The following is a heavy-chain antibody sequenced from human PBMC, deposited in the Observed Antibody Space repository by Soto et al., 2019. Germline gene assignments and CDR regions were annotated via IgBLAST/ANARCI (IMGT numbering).Heavy chain of an antibody. D-gene: IGHD3-22*01. CDR3: ARDLYDSSERDFGY. J-gene: IGHJ4*02. V-gene: IGHV1-69*13. CDR1: GPTFNTYA. CDR2: IIHIFGKV. Sequence: SVKVSCRASGPTFNTYAISCLPQAPGKGLEWMGGIIHIFGKVNYAQKCQGRVTINADESTSRAYMEVSSLRSEDTAVYYCARDLYDSSERDFGYWGQGTLVTVSS.